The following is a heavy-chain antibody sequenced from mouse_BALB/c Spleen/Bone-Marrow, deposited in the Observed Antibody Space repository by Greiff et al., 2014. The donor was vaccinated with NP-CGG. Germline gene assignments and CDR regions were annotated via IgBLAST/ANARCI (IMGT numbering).Heavy chain of an antibody. J-gene: IGHJ4*01. CDR1: GFTFSDYG. Sequence: EVMLVESGGGLVQPGGSRKLSCAASGFTFSDYGMAWVRQAPGKGPEWVAFISTLAYSIYYADTVTGRFTISGDNAKNTVYLEMSSLRSEDTAVYYCAREGGAMDYWGQGTSVTVSS. CDR3: AREGGAMDY. CDR2: ISTLAYSI. V-gene: IGHV5-15*02.